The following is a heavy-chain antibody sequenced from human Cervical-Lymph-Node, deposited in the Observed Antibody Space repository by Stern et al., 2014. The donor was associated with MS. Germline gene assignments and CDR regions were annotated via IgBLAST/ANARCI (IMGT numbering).Heavy chain of an antibody. CDR1: GFTFSSYA. CDR2: ISYDGSNK. V-gene: IGHV3-30*04. D-gene: IGHD5-18*01. J-gene: IGHJ4*02. Sequence: VQLVESGGGVVQPGRSLRLSCAASGFTFSSYAMHWVRQAPGKGLEWVAVISYDGSNKYYADSVKGRFTISRDNSKNTLYLQMNSLRAEDTAVYYCARIDTAMAPHWGQGTLVTVSS. CDR3: ARIDTAMAPH.